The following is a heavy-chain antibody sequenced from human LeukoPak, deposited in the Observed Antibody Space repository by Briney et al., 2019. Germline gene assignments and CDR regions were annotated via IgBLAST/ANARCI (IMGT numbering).Heavy chain of an antibody. Sequence: GESLKISCKGSGYSFTSYWIGWVRQMPGKGLEWMGIIYPGDSDTRYSPSFQGQVTISADKSISTAYLQWSSLKASVTAMYYCARQKMYQLLLGAFDIWGQGTMVTVSS. V-gene: IGHV5-51*01. CDR3: ARQKMYQLLLGAFDI. CDR1: GYSFTSYW. D-gene: IGHD2-2*01. J-gene: IGHJ3*02. CDR2: IYPGDSDT.